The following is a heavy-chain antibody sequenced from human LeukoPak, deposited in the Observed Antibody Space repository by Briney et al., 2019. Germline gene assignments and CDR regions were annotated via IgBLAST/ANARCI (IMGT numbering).Heavy chain of an antibody. CDR2: IIPIFGTA. J-gene: IGHJ4*02. Sequence: APVKVSCKASGGTFSSYAISWVRQAPGQGLEWMGGIIPIFGTANYAQKFQGRVTITTDESTSTAYMELSGLRSEDTAVYYCARETGTVTLDYWGQGTLVTVSS. V-gene: IGHV1-69*05. CDR1: GGTFSSYA. CDR3: ARETGTVTLDY. D-gene: IGHD4-17*01.